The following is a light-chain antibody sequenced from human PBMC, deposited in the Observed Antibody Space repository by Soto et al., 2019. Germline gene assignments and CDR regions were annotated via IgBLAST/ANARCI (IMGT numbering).Light chain of an antibody. Sequence: QSVLTQTHSASGTPGQRITISCSGSSSNIGSNTVNWYQQLPGTAPKRLMHSDNQRPSGVPDRISGSKSGTSASLVISGLQSQDEADYYCASWDDSLNGFVFGTGTKVTVL. V-gene: IGLV1-44*01. CDR2: SDN. CDR3: ASWDDSLNGFV. J-gene: IGLJ1*01. CDR1: SSNIGSNT.